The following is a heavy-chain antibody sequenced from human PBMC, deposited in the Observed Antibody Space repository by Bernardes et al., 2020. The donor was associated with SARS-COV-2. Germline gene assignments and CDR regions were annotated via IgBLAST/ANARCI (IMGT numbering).Heavy chain of an antibody. Sequence: SETLSLTCTVSGGSISSSSYYWGWLRQPPGKGLEWTGSIYYSGSTYYNPSPKSRVTISVDTSKNQFSLKLSSVTAADTAVYYCARHGGYSYGFWDQYDSSGYWGFDYWGQGTLVTVSS. CDR3: ARHGGYSYGFWDQYDSSGYWGFDY. CDR1: GGSISSSSYY. CDR2: IYYSGST. D-gene: IGHD3-22*01. J-gene: IGHJ4*02. V-gene: IGHV4-39*01.